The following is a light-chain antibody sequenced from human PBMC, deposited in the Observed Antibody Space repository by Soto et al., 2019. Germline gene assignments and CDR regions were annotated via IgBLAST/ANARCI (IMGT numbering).Light chain of an antibody. V-gene: IGKV1-13*02. Sequence: AIQMTQSPSSLSASVGDRVTITCRASQGIRNDLGWYQQKPGKAPKLLIYDASTLESGVPSRFSGSGSGTEFTLTISSLQPEDFATYYCQHYSTVWAFGQGTKVDIK. CDR1: QGIRND. CDR2: DAS. CDR3: QHYSTVWA. J-gene: IGKJ1*01.